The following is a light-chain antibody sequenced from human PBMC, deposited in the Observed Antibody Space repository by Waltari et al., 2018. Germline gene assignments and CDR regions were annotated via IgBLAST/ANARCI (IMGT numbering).Light chain of an antibody. CDR1: QSISSY. J-gene: IGKJ5*01. Sequence: IQITQSPSSLSASVGARVTITCRASQSISSYLNWYQQKPGKAPKLLIYAASSLQSGVPSRFSGSGSGTDFTLTISSLQPEDFATYYCQQSYSTPTITFGQGTRLEIK. V-gene: IGKV1-39*01. CDR3: QQSYSTPTIT. CDR2: AAS.